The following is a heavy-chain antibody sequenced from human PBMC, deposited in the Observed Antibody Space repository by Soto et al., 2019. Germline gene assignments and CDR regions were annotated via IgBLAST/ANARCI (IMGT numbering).Heavy chain of an antibody. Sequence: QLQLQQWGTGLLTPSETLSLTCAVYRGALSGYSWNWIRQPPGKGLEWIGEINYSEDTNPTYKPSLKHRVNRSADRTNNQFLQRLTSETAADTAVYYCARDHDSVGGSHRNWLGPWGQGTPVIVSS. J-gene: IGHJ5*02. CDR2: INYSEDT. V-gene: IGHV4-34*01. CDR3: ARDHDSVGGSHRNWLGP. D-gene: IGHD3-16*01. CDR1: RGALSGYS.